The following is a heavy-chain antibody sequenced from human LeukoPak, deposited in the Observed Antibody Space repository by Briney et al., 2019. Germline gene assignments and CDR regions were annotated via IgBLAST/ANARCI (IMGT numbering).Heavy chain of an antibody. J-gene: IGHJ4*02. CDR1: GYTFTSYY. CDR2: INPSGGST. Sequence: GASVKVSCKASGYTFTSYYMHWVRQAPGQGLEWMGIINPSGGSTSYAQKFQGRVTMTRDTSTSTVYMELSSLRSEDTAVYYCAREGRYCSSTSCSDFDYWGQGTLVTVSS. V-gene: IGHV1-46*01. CDR3: AREGRYCSSTSCSDFDY. D-gene: IGHD2-2*01.